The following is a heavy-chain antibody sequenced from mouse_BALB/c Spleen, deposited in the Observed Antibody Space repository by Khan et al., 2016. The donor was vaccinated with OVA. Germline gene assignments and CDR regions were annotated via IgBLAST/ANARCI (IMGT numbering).Heavy chain of an antibody. CDR3: ARSGYGNPFAY. CDR1: GYTFTSYY. D-gene: IGHD2-1*01. CDR2: INPNNGDS. V-gene: IGHV1S81*02. Sequence: QVQLQQPGAELVKPGTSVKISCKASGYTFTSYYMYWVKQRPGQGLEWIGGINPNNGDSNFNEKFKSKATLTVDKSSSTAYMQLGILTSEASAVYYGARSGYGNPFAYWGQGTLVTVSA. J-gene: IGHJ3*01.